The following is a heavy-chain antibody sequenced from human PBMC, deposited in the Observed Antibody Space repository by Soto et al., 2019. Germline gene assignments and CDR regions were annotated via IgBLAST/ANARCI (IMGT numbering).Heavy chain of an antibody. D-gene: IGHD6-13*01. CDR2: IKQDGSEK. J-gene: IGHJ4*02. CDR1: GFTFSSYW. V-gene: IGHV3-7*01. CDR3: ARDNYGQQLVLFILDY. Sequence: PGGSLRLSCAASGFTFSSYWMSWVRQAPGKGLEWVANIKQDGSEKYYVDSVKGRFTISRDNAKNSLYLQMNSLRAEDTAVYYCARDNYGQQLVLFILDYWGQGTLVTGSS.